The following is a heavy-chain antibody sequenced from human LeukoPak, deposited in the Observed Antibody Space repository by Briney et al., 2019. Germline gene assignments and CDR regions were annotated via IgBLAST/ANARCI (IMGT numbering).Heavy chain of an antibody. D-gene: IGHD3-22*01. V-gene: IGHV4-34*01. CDR2: INHSGST. CDR1: GGSFSGYY. J-gene: IGHJ6*02. Sequence: SETLSLTCAVYGGSFSGYYWSWIRQPPGKGLEWIGEINHSGSTNYNPSLKSRVTISVDTSKNQFSLKLSSVTAADTAVYYCARVVSSGYYSYYYYGMDVWGQGTTVTVSS. CDR3: ARVVSSGYYSYYYYGMDV.